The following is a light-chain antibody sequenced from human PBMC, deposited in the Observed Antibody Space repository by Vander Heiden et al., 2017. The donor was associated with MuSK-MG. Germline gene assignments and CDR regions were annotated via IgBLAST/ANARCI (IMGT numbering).Light chain of an antibody. V-gene: IGKV3-20*01. J-gene: IGKJ1*01. Sequence: ELVLTQSPGTLSLSPGERATLSCRASQSVNSYYLGWYQQKPGQAPRLLIFGASSRAAGIPDRFSGSGSGTDFTLTSSRLEPEDFAVYYWQHDFSSQTFGQGTMVEIK. CDR2: GAS. CDR3: QHDFSSQT. CDR1: QSVNSYY.